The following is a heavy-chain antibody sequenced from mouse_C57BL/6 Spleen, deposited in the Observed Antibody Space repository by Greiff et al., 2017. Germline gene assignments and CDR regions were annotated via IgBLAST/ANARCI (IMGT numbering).Heavy chain of an antibody. CDR2: IDPNSGGT. CDR3: ARCSNYEDYYAMDY. J-gene: IGHJ4*01. CDR1: GYTFTSYW. Sequence: QVQLQQPGAELVKPGASVKLSCKASGYTFTSYWMHWVTQRPGRGLEWIGRIDPNSGGTKYNEKFKGKATLTVDKPSSTAYMQLSSLTSEDSAVYYCARCSNYEDYYAMDYWGEGTSVTVSS. D-gene: IGHD2-5*01. V-gene: IGHV1-72*01.